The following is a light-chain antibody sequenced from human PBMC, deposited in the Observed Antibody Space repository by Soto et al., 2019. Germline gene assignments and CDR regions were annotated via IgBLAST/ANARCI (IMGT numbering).Light chain of an antibody. CDR2: DVT. CDR1: SSDVGAYDY. CDR3: CSFAGNFFV. J-gene: IGLJ1*01. V-gene: IGLV2-11*01. Sequence: QSALTQPRSVSGSPGQSVTISCAGTSSDVGAYDYVSWYRQHPGKAPKLLIYDVTKRPSGVPDRFSGSKSGNTASLTISGLQAADEADYYCCSFAGNFFVFGTGTKLTVL.